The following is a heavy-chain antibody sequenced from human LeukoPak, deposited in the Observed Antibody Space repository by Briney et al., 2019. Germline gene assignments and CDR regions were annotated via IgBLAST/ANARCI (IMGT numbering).Heavy chain of an antibody. J-gene: IGHJ3*02. D-gene: IGHD3-3*01. CDR1: GFSLSTSGVG. Sequence: SCPTLVKPTQTLTLTCTFSGFSLSTSGVGVGWIRQPPGKHLEWLALIYWNDDKRYSPSLKSRLTITKDTSKNQVVLTMTNMDPVDTATYYCAHTHYDFWSGLIAFDIWGQGTMVSVSS. CDR3: AHTHYDFWSGLIAFDI. V-gene: IGHV2-5*01. CDR2: IYWNDDK.